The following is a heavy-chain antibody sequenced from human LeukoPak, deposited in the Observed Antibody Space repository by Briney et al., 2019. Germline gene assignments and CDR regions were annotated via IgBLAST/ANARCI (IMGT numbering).Heavy chain of an antibody. Sequence: PSETLSLTCAVSVGSLCSYYWICMRQSAGGGVEGIGRIYTSGSTNYNPSLKSRVTMSVDTSKNQFSLKLSSVTAADTAVYYCARGPYGSGGNWGQGTLVTVSS. J-gene: IGHJ4*02. D-gene: IGHD3-10*01. V-gene: IGHV4-4*07. CDR2: IYTSGST. CDR3: ARGPYGSGGN. CDR1: VGSLCSYY.